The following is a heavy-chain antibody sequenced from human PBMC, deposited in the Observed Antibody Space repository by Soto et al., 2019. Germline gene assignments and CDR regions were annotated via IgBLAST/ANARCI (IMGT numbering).Heavy chain of an antibody. Sequence: QVQLQESGPGLVKPSQTLSLTCTVSGGSISSGGYYWSWIRQHPGKGLEWIGYIYYSGTTYYNPSLQSRVSISVDTSTIQFSLILSSVTAADTSVYYCARAEAAGWFDPWGQGTLVTVS. CDR2: IYYSGTT. CDR1: GGSISSGGYY. V-gene: IGHV4-31*03. CDR3: ARAEAAGWFDP. J-gene: IGHJ5*02.